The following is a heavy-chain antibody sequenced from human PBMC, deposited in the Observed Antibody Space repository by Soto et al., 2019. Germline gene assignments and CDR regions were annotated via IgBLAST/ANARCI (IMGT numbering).Heavy chain of an antibody. V-gene: IGHV3-73*01. CDR3: TRQFTGQLKRDDAFDI. CDR1: GFTFSGSA. CDR2: IRSKANSYAT. Sequence: EVQLVESGGGLVQPGGSLKLSCAASGFTFSGSAMHWVRQASGKGLEWVGRIRSKANSYATAYAASVKGRFTISRDDSKNTAYLQMNSLKTEDTAVYYCTRQFTGQLKRDDAFDIWGQGTMVTVSS. D-gene: IGHD2-8*02. J-gene: IGHJ3*02.